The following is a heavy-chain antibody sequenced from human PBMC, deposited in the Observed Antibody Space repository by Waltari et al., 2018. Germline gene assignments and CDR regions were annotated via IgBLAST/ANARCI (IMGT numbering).Heavy chain of an antibody. V-gene: IGHV3-23*01. CDR3: GKLDYDGNGFPNYFDH. Sequence: EVRLLESGGGLVQPGGSLRLSCAASVFTFSRYSLTWVRQDPGKGLDLVSTISDSGGSTYYADSVKGRFTISRDNSKITLYLQMSSLRVEDTAIYYCGKLDYDGNGFPNYFDHWGQGTLVTVSS. J-gene: IGHJ4*02. CDR1: VFTFSRYS. D-gene: IGHD3-22*01. CDR2: ISDSGGST.